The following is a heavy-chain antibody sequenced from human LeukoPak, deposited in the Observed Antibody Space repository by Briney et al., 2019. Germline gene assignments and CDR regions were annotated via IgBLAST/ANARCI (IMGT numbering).Heavy chain of an antibody. J-gene: IGHJ4*02. Sequence: PGGSLRLSCAASGFTFSDYYMSWIRQAPGKGLEWVSYISSSGSTIYYADSVKGRFTISRDNSKNTLYLQMNSLRAEDTAVYYCAKGESYYYDSSGYYSYFDYWGQGTLVTVSS. CDR2: ISSSGSTI. V-gene: IGHV3-11*01. D-gene: IGHD3-22*01. CDR3: AKGESYYYDSSGYYSYFDY. CDR1: GFTFSDYY.